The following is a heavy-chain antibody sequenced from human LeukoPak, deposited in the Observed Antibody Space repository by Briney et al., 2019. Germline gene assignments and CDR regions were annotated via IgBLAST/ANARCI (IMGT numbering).Heavy chain of an antibody. V-gene: IGHV1-2*02. CDR3: ASVFSTGWYFDY. CDR2: IDPNTGRT. D-gene: IGHD6-19*01. CDR1: GYTFTAYY. Sequence: GASVKVSCKTSGYTFTAYYMHWMRQAPGQGLEWLGWIDPNTGRTNYAQMFQGRVTMTRDTSISTTYMELSGLTSDDTAVYYCASVFSTGWYFDYWGQGTLVTVSS. J-gene: IGHJ4*02.